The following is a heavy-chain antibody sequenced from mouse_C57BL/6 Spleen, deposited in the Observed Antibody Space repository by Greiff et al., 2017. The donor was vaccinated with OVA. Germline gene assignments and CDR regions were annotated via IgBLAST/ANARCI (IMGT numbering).Heavy chain of an antibody. CDR3: TVAPYYYGSSYRYFDV. CDR1: GFTFSNYW. CDR2: IRLKSDNYAT. J-gene: IGHJ1*03. D-gene: IGHD1-1*01. Sequence: DVKLQESGGGLVQPGGSMKLSCVASGFTFSNYWMNWVRQSPEKGLEWVAQIRLKSDNYATHYAESVKGRFTISRDDSKSSVYLQMNNLRAEDTGIYYCTVAPYYYGSSYRYFDVWGTGTTVTVSS. V-gene: IGHV6-3*01.